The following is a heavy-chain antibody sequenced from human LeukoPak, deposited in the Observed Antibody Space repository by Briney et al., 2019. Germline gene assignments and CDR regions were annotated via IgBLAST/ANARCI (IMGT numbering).Heavy chain of an antibody. D-gene: IGHD2-15*01. CDR2: INNSGGTT. CDR1: GFTFSSYA. CDR3: ARDQLVAATSPPDY. Sequence: GGSLRLSCAASGFTFSSYAMNWVRQAPGKGLEWVSVINNSGGTTFYADSVKGRFTISGDNSKNTVYLQMNSLRAEDTAVYYCARDQLVAATSPPDYWGQGTLVTVSS. J-gene: IGHJ4*02. V-gene: IGHV3-23*01.